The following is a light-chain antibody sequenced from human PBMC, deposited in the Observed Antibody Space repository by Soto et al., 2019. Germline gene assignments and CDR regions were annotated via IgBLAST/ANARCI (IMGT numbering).Light chain of an antibody. CDR3: CSYAGSSTLMV. CDR1: SSDVGSYNL. Sequence: QSALTQPASVSGSPGQSINISCTGTSSDVGSYNLVSWYQQHPGKAPKLMIYEGSKRPSGVSNRFSGSKSGNTASLTISGRQAEDAADYYCCSYAGSSTLMVFGGGTKLTVL. V-gene: IGLV2-23*01. J-gene: IGLJ3*02. CDR2: EGS.